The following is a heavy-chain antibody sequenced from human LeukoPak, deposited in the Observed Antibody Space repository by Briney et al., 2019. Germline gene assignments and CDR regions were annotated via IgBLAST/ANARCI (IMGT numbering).Heavy chain of an antibody. CDR3: ARGESPLYDFWSGYYPHYYYYGMDV. Sequence: ASVKVSCKASGYTFTSYGISWVRQAPGQGLEWMGWISAYNGNTNYAQKLQGRVTMTTDTSTSTAYMELRSLRSDDTAVYYCARGESPLYDFWSGYYPHYYYYGMDVWGQGTTVTVSS. CDR2: ISAYNGNT. V-gene: IGHV1-18*01. J-gene: IGHJ6*02. D-gene: IGHD3-3*01. CDR1: GYTFTSYG.